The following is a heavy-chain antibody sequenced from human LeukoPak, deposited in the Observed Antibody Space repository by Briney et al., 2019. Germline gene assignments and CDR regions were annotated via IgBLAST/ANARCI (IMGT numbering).Heavy chain of an antibody. Sequence: GGSLRLSCAASGFTFSSYAMSWVRQAPGKGLEWVSAISGSGGSTYYADSVKGRFTISRDNSKNTLYLQMNSLRAEDTAVYYCAKDDYGSGSYMDYYFDYWGQGTLVTVSS. V-gene: IGHV3-23*01. J-gene: IGHJ4*02. D-gene: IGHD3-10*01. CDR2: ISGSGGST. CDR3: AKDDYGSGSYMDYYFDY. CDR1: GFTFSSYA.